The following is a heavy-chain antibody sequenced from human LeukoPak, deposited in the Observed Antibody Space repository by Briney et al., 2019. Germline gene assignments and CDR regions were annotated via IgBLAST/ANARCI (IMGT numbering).Heavy chain of an antibody. CDR2: INPNSGGT. D-gene: IGHD1-7*01. CDR1: GYTFTGYY. CDR3: ARTSYNWNYRVDY. V-gene: IGHV1-2*02. Sequence: ASVKVSCKASGYTFTGYYMHWVRQAPGQGLEWMGWINPNSGGTNYAQKFQGRVTMTRDTSISTAYMELSRLRSDDTAVYYCARTSYNWNYRVDYWGQGTLVTVSS. J-gene: IGHJ4*02.